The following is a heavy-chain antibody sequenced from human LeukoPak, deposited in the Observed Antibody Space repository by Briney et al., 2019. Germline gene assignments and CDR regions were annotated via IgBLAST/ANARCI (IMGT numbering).Heavy chain of an antibody. CDR2: INPNSGGT. J-gene: IGHJ4*02. V-gene: IGHV1-2*02. D-gene: IGHD3-22*01. CDR1: GYTFTGYY. Sequence: ASVKVSCKASGYTFTGYYMHWVRQAPGQGLEWMGWINPNSGGTNYAQKFQGRVTMTRDTSISTAYMELSRLRSDDTAVYYCAREYYDSSGYYYYFDYWGQGTLVTVSS. CDR3: AREYYDSSGYYYYFDY.